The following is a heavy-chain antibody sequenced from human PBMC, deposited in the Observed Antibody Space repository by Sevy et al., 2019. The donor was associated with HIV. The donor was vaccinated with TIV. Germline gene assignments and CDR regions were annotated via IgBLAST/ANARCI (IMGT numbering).Heavy chain of an antibody. CDR2: INPNSGGT. CDR1: GYTFTGYY. V-gene: IGHV1-2*06. D-gene: IGHD4-4*01. CDR3: AREVGGTTVTHDAFDI. Sequence: ASVKVSCKASGYTFTGYYMHWVRQAPGQGLEWMGRINPNSGGTNYAQKFQGRVTMTRDTSISTAYMELSRLRSDDTAVYYCAREVGGTTVTHDAFDIWGQGTMVTVSS. J-gene: IGHJ3*02.